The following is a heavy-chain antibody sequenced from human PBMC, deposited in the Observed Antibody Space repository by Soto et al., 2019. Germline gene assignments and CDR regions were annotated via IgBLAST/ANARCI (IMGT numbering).Heavy chain of an antibody. D-gene: IGHD3-10*01. Sequence: GGSLRLSCAASGFTFDDYAMHWVRQAPGKGLEWVSGISWNSGSIGYADSVKGRFTISRDNAKNSLYLQMNSLRAEDTALYYCAKEGGEFLPEDYYYDMDVWGKGTTVTVSS. CDR2: ISWNSGSI. J-gene: IGHJ6*03. V-gene: IGHV3-9*01. CDR1: GFTFDDYA. CDR3: AKEGGEFLPEDYYYDMDV.